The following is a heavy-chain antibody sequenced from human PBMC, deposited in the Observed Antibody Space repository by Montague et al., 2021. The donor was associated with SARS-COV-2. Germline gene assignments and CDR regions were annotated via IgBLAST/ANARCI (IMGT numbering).Heavy chain of an antibody. D-gene: IGHD3-10*01. CDR1: GFMFSDYD. Sequence: LRLSCAASGFMFSDYDMSWVRQAPGKGLEWVSYISDSSTTKDYAGSVKGRFTISRDNAKKSLYLQMNSLRVEDTAVYYCARDEITLVRGLIVRRLDSWGQGTLVTVSS. CDR2: ISDSSTTK. CDR3: ARDEITLVRGLIVRRLDS. V-gene: IGHV3-11*01. J-gene: IGHJ4*02.